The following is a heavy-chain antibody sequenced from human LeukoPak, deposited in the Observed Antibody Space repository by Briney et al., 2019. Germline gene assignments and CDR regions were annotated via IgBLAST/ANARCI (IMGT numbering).Heavy chain of an antibody. J-gene: IGHJ3*02. CDR3: ATEKESGYGAFDI. V-gene: IGHV3-30*04. CDR2: ISSNGGDK. CDR1: GLTLSSFA. D-gene: IGHD5-12*01. Sequence: GGSLRLSCAASGLTLSSFAMHWVRQAPGKGLEWVADISSNGGDKYYADSVRGRFTISRDISENTLYLQVNSLRAEDTAVYYCATEKESGYGAFDIWGQGTMVTVSS.